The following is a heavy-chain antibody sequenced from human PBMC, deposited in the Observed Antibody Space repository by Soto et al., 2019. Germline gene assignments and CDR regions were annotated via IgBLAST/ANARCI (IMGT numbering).Heavy chain of an antibody. CDR1: GVSISSHGYF. V-gene: IGHV4-39*01. D-gene: IGHD5-12*01. CDR3: MNYNSGWKY. J-gene: IGHJ4*02. Sequence: QLQLQESGPGLVQPSETLSLTCTVSGVSISSHGYFWGWIRQPPGKGLEWIGMISYSGSTYYSPSLKXRXTXXADTSKNQLSLRLSAGTAADTAVFHCMNYNSGWKYWGQGTVVTVSS. CDR2: ISYSGST.